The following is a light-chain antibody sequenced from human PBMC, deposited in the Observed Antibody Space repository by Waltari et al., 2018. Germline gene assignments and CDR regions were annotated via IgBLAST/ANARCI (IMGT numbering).Light chain of an antibody. CDR3: CSYAGTITPYV. J-gene: IGLJ1*01. CDR1: RRDVGSYTL. Sequence: QSALTPPASVYGSPGTSVTIFCTGTRRDVGSYTLVPWYQHPPGKAPKLMIYEANKRPSGVSNRFSGSKSGITASLTISGLQAEDEADYYCCSYAGTITPYVFGSGTKVTVL. CDR2: EAN. V-gene: IGLV2-23*01.